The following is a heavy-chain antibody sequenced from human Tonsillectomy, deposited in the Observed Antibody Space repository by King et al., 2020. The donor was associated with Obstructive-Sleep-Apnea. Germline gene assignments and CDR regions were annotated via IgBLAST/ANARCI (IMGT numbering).Heavy chain of an antibody. Sequence: LQLQESGPGLVKPSETLSLTCSVSGGSISSSSYYWGWIRQPPGKGLEWIGSIYYSGSTYYNPSLKSRVTISVDTAKNQFSLKLSSVTAADTAVYYCARDRRSFAVVVAATGVGAFDIWGQGTMVTVSS. CDR1: GGSISSSSYY. D-gene: IGHD2-15*01. CDR2: IYYSGST. V-gene: IGHV4-39*07. CDR3: ARDRRSFAVVVAATGVGAFDI. J-gene: IGHJ3*02.